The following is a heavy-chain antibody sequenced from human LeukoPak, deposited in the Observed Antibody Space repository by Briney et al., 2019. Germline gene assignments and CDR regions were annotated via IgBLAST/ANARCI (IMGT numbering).Heavy chain of an antibody. CDR1: GYTFTGYY. J-gene: IGHJ5*02. CDR3: ARGASTVVTPGRNWFDP. Sequence: GASVKVSCKASGYTFTGYYMHWVRQAPGQGLEWMGWINPNSGNTGYAQKFQGRVTMTRNTSISTAYMELSSLRSEDTAVYYCARGASTVVTPGRNWFDPWGQGTLVTVSS. CDR2: INPNSGNT. V-gene: IGHV1-8*02. D-gene: IGHD4-23*01.